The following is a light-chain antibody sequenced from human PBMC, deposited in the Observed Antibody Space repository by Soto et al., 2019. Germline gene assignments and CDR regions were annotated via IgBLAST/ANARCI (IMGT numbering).Light chain of an antibody. CDR1: SGHSSYA. CDR3: QAWGTGMV. Sequence: QSVLTQPPSASASLGASVRLTCTLNSGHSSYAIAWHQQQPEKGPQYLMKINSDGSHSKGGGIPDRFSGSSSGAERYLTISSLQSEDEADYYCQAWGTGMVFGGGTKPPS. CDR2: INSDGSH. J-gene: IGLJ2*01. V-gene: IGLV4-69*01.